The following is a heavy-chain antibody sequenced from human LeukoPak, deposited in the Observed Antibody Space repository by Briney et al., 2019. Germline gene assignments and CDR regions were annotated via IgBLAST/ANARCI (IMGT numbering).Heavy chain of an antibody. CDR2: IKQDGSEK. CDR3: ARDDPDSSGYYSIDY. Sequence: GGSLRLSCAASGFTFSSYWMSWVRQAPGKGLEWVANIKQDGSEKYYVDSVKGRFTISRDNAKNSLYLQMNSLRAEDTAVYYCARDDPDSSGYYSIDYWGQGTLVTVSS. D-gene: IGHD3-22*01. V-gene: IGHV3-7*01. J-gene: IGHJ4*02. CDR1: GFTFSSYW.